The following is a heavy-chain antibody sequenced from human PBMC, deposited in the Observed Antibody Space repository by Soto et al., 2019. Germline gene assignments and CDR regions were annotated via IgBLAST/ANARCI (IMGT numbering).Heavy chain of an antibody. CDR1: GFTFSNHA. CDR2: ISTAVGAT. D-gene: IGHD6-13*01. J-gene: IGHJ4*02. Sequence: PGGSLRLSCAVSGFTFSNHAMSWVRQAPGKGLEWVSAISTAVGATYYADSVKGRFTISRDDSNNTLYLQMDSLRAEDTAVYYCAQDRTAAARNFDYWGQGTMVTVYS. V-gene: IGHV3-23*01. CDR3: AQDRTAAARNFDY.